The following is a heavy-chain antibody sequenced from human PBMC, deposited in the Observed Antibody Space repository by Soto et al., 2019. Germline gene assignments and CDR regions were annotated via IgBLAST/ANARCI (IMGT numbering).Heavy chain of an antibody. D-gene: IGHD1-1*01. CDR1: GFTFGSYA. CDR3: AKASTAYSQIYGTDV. CDR2: ISGSATST. J-gene: IGHJ6*02. V-gene: IGHV3-23*01. Sequence: EVQLLESGGGLVHPGGSLRLSCAASGFTFGSYAMSWVRQAPGKGLEWVSSISGSATSTYYADSVKGRVTISRDSSKNTLYLQINSLREEDTAIYYCAKASTAYSQIYGTDVWGQGTTVTVSS.